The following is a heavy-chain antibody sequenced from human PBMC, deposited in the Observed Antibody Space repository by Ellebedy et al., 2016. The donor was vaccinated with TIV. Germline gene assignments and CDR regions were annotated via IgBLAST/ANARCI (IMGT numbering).Heavy chain of an antibody. D-gene: IGHD3-10*01. CDR2: IYPGDSET. Sequence: GESLKISCRGSGYSFSSYWLAWVRQVPGKGLEWVGIIYPGDSETRYSPSFQGHLTISADKSINTAYLQWSSLKASDAAIYYCARVRHPAFDVWGQGTLVAASS. J-gene: IGHJ3*01. CDR1: GYSFSSYW. CDR3: ARVRHPAFDV. V-gene: IGHV5-51*01.